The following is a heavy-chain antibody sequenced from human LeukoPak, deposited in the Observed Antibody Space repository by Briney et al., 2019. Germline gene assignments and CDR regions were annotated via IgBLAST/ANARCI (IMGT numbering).Heavy chain of an antibody. D-gene: IGHD3-10*01. CDR2: INHSGST. Sequence: PSETLSLTCAVYGGSFSGYYWSWIRQPPGKGLEWIGEINHSGSTNYNPSLKSRVTISVDTSKNQFSLKLSSVTAADTAMYYCARRRRGNPYGSGGYYFDYWGQGTLVTVSS. CDR1: GGSFSGYY. J-gene: IGHJ4*02. CDR3: ARRRRGNPYGSGGYYFDY. V-gene: IGHV4-34*01.